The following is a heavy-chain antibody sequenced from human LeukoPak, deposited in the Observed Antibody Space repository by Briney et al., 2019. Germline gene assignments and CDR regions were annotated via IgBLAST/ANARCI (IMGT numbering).Heavy chain of an antibody. V-gene: IGHV1-18*01. Sequence: ASVKVSCKASGYTFTSYGISWVRQAPGQGLEWMGWISAYNGNTNYAQKLQGRVTMTTDTSTSTAYMELRSLRSEDTAVYYCARDPGSYYDSSAQMSGGAFDIWGQGTMVTVSS. CDR3: ARDPGSYYDSSAQMSGGAFDI. CDR2: ISAYNGNT. CDR1: GYTFTSYG. D-gene: IGHD3-22*01. J-gene: IGHJ3*02.